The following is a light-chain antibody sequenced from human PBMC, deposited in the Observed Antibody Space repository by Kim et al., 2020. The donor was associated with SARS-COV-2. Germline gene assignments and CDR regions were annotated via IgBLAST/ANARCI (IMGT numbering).Light chain of an antibody. CDR2: EVS. Sequence: GQSVTISCTGTSSDVGGYNYVSWYQQPPGKAPKLMIYEVSKRPSGVPDRFSGSKSGNMASLTVSGLQAEDEADYYCSSYGGSNNLVFGGGTKLTVL. V-gene: IGLV2-8*01. CDR3: SSYGGSNNLV. CDR1: SSDVGGYNY. J-gene: IGLJ3*02.